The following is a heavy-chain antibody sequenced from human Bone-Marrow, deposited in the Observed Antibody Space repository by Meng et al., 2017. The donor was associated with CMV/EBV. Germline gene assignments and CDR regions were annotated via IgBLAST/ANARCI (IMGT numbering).Heavy chain of an antibody. CDR3: ARDRASGYCDY. CDR2: IYHSGST. Sequence: SEILSLTCTVSGGSVSSGTYYWGWIRQPPGKGLEWIGYIYHSGSTKYNPSIKSRVTMSVDTSKNQFSLKLASVTAADTAVYFCARDRASGYCDYWGQGTLVTGSS. D-gene: IGHD6-25*01. J-gene: IGHJ4*02. V-gene: IGHV4-61*01. CDR1: GGSVSSGTYY.